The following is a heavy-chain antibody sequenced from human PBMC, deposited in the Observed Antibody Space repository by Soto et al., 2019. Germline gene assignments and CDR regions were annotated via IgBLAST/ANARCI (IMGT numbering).Heavy chain of an antibody. CDR1: GYSFTSYW. CDR2: IYPGDSDT. V-gene: IGHV5-51*01. Sequence: PGESLKISCNGSGYSFTSYWIGWVRQMPGKGLEWMGIIYPGDSDTRYSPSFQGQVTISADKSISTAYLQWSSPKASDTAMYYCARLLLGYCSGGSCYQRGYYYYGMDVWGQGTTVTVSS. J-gene: IGHJ6*02. D-gene: IGHD2-15*01. CDR3: ARLLLGYCSGGSCYQRGYYYYGMDV.